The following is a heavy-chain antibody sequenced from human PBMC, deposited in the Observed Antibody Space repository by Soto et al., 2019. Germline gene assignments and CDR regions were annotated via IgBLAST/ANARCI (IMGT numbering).Heavy chain of an antibody. D-gene: IGHD2-21*01. CDR1: GDSISSGGYY. Sequence: QVQLQESGPGLVKPSQTLSLTCTVSGDSISSGGYYWSWIRQHPGKGLEWIGYIYYSGSTFYNPSIKSRVTISVDTYKNQFSLKLSSVTAADTAVYYCAASCVGCGGFNYYGMDVWGQGTTVTVSS. CDR3: AASCVGCGGFNYYGMDV. J-gene: IGHJ6*02. CDR2: IYYSGST. V-gene: IGHV4-31*03.